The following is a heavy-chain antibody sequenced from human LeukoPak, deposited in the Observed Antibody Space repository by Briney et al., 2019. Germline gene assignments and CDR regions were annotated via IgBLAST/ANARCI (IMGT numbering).Heavy chain of an antibody. J-gene: IGHJ4*02. CDR2: IYSDNT. CDR3: AKVHNWGSEYYFDY. Sequence: GGSLRLSCTVSGFTVSSNSMSWVRQAPGKGLEWVSFIYSDNTHYSDSVKGRFTISRDNSKNTLYLQMNSLRAEDTAVYYCAKVHNWGSEYYFDYWGQGTLVTVSS. D-gene: IGHD7-27*01. CDR1: GFTVSSNS. V-gene: IGHV3-53*01.